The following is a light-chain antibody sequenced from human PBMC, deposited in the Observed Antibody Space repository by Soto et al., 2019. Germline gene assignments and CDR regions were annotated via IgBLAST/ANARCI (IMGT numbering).Light chain of an antibody. V-gene: IGKV3-15*01. CDR3: QHYNGWPET. J-gene: IGKJ1*01. Sequence: EILMTQSPPTLSVSPGERDTLYCRSLPSVGSSLSWYQQKLGQVPMLLIYDASTRASGITARFSGSGSGTVFPLTVSSLQSEDLAVYYCQHYNGWPETFGQGTQVEIK. CDR1: PSVGSS. CDR2: DAS.